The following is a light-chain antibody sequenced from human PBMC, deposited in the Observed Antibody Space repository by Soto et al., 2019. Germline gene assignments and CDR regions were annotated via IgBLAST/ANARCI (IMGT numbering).Light chain of an antibody. Sequence: DIQMTQSPSTLSASVGDRVSISCRASQSVSVWVARYQQKPGTAPKLLIYDAFTVDTGVPSRFSGSGSGTEFTLTISSLQSEDFAVYYCQQYNNWPPMYTFGQGTRLEIK. CDR2: DAF. J-gene: IGKJ5*01. CDR1: QSVSVW. CDR3: QQYNNWPPMYT. V-gene: IGKV1-5*01.